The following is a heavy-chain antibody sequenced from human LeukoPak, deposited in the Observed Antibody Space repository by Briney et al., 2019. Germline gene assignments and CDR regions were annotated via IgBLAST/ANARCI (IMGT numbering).Heavy chain of an antibody. Sequence: GGSLRLSCAASGFTFDDYAMHWVRQAPGKGLEWVSGISWNSGSIGYADSVKGRFTISRDNAKNSLYLQMNSLRAEDTALYYCAKDNGVATRSFDYWGQGTLVTVSS. CDR2: ISWNSGSI. CDR1: GFTFDDYA. CDR3: AKDNGVATRSFDY. D-gene: IGHD5-12*01. J-gene: IGHJ4*02. V-gene: IGHV3-9*01.